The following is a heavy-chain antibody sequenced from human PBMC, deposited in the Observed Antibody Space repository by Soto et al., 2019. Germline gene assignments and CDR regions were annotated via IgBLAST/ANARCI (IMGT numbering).Heavy chain of an antibody. V-gene: IGHV3-23*01. CDR1: AFSFSSYA. Sequence: EVQLLESGGGLVQPGGSLRLSCAAPAFSFSSYAMSWVRQAPGKGLEWVSSMSAGAVSTFYADSVKGRFTISRDISKNTLYLQMNSLRAEDTAVYYCAKPHYGDYVPFDSWGQGTLVTVSS. J-gene: IGHJ4*02. CDR3: AKPHYGDYVPFDS. D-gene: IGHD4-17*01. CDR2: MSAGAVST.